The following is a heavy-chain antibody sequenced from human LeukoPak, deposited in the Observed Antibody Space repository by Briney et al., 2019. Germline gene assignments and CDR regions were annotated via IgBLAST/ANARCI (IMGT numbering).Heavy chain of an antibody. D-gene: IGHD6-6*01. CDR1: GGSINSSNYY. CDR3: ARRHVEYSSSSDPYYFDY. J-gene: IGHJ4*02. V-gene: IGHV4-39*07. CDR2: IYYSGST. Sequence: PSETLSLTCTVSGGSINSSNYYWGWIRQPPGKGLEWIGSIYYSGSTYYNPSLKSRVTISVDTSKNQFSLKLSSVTAADTAVYYCARRHVEYSSSSDPYYFDYWGQGTLVTVSS.